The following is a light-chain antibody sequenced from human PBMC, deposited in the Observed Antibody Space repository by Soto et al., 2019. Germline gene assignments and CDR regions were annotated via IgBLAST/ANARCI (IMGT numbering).Light chain of an antibody. CDR2: SNN. CDR1: SSNIGSKT. V-gene: IGLV1-44*01. Sequence: QSLLPQPPSTSGTPGQRVTISCSGSSSNIGSKTVNWYQHLPGTAPKLLIYSNNQRPSGVPERFSGSKSGTSASLAVSRLQSEDEADYYCAAWDDSLNGYVFGTGTKVTVL. J-gene: IGLJ1*01. CDR3: AAWDDSLNGYV.